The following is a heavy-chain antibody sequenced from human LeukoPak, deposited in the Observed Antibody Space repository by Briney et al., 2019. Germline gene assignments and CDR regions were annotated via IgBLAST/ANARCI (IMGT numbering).Heavy chain of an antibody. J-gene: IGHJ4*02. V-gene: IGHV4-38-2*02. CDR3: SRASSTSYYDY. CDR2: LSHSGST. CDR1: AYSISSGYY. Sequence: SETLSLTCTVSAYSISSGYYWGWIRQPPGKGLEWIGSLSHSGSTFYNPSLKSRVTISVDTSKNQFSLKLSSVTAADTALYYCSRASSTSYYDYWGQGTLVTVSS. D-gene: IGHD6-19*01.